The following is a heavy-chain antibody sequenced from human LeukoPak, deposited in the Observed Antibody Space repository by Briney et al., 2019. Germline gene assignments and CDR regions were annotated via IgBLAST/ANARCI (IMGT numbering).Heavy chain of an antibody. Sequence: GASVKVSRKASGYTFTGYYMHWVRQAPGQGLEWMGWINPNSGGTNYAQKFQGRVTMTRDTSISTAYMELSRLRSDDTAVYYCASVGYTATGYPGDYWGQGTLVTVSS. V-gene: IGHV1-2*02. J-gene: IGHJ4*02. CDR3: ASVGYTATGYPGDY. D-gene: IGHD5-18*01. CDR1: GYTFTGYY. CDR2: INPNSGGT.